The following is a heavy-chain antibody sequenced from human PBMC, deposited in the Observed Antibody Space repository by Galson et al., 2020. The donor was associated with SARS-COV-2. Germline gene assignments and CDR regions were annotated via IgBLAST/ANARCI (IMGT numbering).Heavy chain of an antibody. Sequence: GGSLRLSCAASGFTFDDYAMHWVRQAPGKGLEWVLGISWNSGSIGYADSVKGRFTISRDNAKNSLYLQMNSLRAEDTALYYCAKVGSRRADYYDILTGYYPFDYWGQGTLVTVSS. D-gene: IGHD3-9*01. CDR3: AKVGSRRADYYDILTGYYPFDY. V-gene: IGHV3-9*01. CDR2: ISWNSGSI. CDR1: GFTFDDYA. J-gene: IGHJ4*02.